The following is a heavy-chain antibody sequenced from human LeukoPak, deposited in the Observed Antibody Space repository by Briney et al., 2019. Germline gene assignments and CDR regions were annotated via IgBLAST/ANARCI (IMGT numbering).Heavy chain of an antibody. CDR2: INHSGST. V-gene: IGHV4-34*01. CDR1: GGSFSGYY. Sequence: SETLSLTCAVYGGSFSGYYWSWIRQPPGKGLEWIGEINHSGSTNYNPSLKSRVTISVDTFKNQFSLKLSSVTAADTAVYYCARRRAALYDYVWGSYRERRDYFDYWGQGTLVTVSS. D-gene: IGHD3-16*02. CDR3: ARRRAALYDYVWGSYRERRDYFDY. J-gene: IGHJ4*02.